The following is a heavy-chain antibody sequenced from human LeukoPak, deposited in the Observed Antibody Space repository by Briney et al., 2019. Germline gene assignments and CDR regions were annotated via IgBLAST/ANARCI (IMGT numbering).Heavy chain of an antibody. Sequence: PVASVKVSCKASGYTFTSYGISWVRQAPGQGLEWMGWISAYNGNTNYAQKLQGRVTMTTDTSTSTAYVELRSLRSDDTAVYYCASNPLGYCSSTSCPPMYYFDYWGQGTLVTVSS. CDR1: GYTFTSYG. V-gene: IGHV1-18*01. CDR3: ASNPLGYCSSTSCPPMYYFDY. D-gene: IGHD2-2*01. CDR2: ISAYNGNT. J-gene: IGHJ4*02.